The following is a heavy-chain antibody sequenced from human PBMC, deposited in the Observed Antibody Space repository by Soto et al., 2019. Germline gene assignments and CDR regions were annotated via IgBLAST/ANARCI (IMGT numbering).Heavy chain of an antibody. V-gene: IGHV3-33*01. CDR1: GFTFSSYG. D-gene: IGHD4-17*01. CDR2: IWYDGSNK. J-gene: IGHJ6*02. CDR3: ARDPGTTVSYYYYYYGMDV. Sequence: GGSLRLSCAASGFTFSSYGMHWVRQAPGKGLEWVAVIWYDGSNKYYADSVKGRFTISRDNSKNTLYLQMNSLRAEDTAVYYCARDPGTTVSYYYYYYGMDVWGQGTTVTVSS.